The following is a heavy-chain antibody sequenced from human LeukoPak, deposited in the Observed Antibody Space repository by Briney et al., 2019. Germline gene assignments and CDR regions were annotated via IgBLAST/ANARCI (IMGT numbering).Heavy chain of an antibody. V-gene: IGHV3-23*01. J-gene: IGHJ4*02. CDR1: GFTFSSYA. CDR2: ISGSGDIT. D-gene: IGHD2-8*01. Sequence: GSLRLSCAASGFTFSSYAMSWVRQAPGKGLEWVSAISGSGDITKYADSVKGRFTISRDNSKNTVYLQMNSLRVEDTAVYYCANEGPNFDYWGQGTLVTVSS. CDR3: ANEGPNFDY.